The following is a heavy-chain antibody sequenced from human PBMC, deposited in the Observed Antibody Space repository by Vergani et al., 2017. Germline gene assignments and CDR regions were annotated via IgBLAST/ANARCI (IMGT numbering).Heavy chain of an antibody. V-gene: IGHV1-69*12. J-gene: IGHJ4*02. Sequence: QVQLVQSGAEVKKPGSSVKVSCKASGGTFSSYAISWVRQAPGQGLEWMGGIIPIFGTANYAQKFQGRVTITADESTSTAYMELSSLRSEDTAVHYCARPGDSGSYARRGYYFDYWGQGTLVTVSS. CDR2: IIPIFGTA. CDR1: GGTFSSYA. D-gene: IGHD1-26*01. CDR3: ARPGDSGSYARRGYYFDY.